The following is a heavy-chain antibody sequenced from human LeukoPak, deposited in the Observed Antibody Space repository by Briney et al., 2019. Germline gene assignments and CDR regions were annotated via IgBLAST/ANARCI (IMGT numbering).Heavy chain of an antibody. J-gene: IGHJ5*02. CDR3: ARDVGGWFDP. CDR2: IYYSGST. D-gene: IGHD3-10*01. V-gene: IGHV4-59*01. Sequence: SETLSLTCTVSGGSISSYYWSWIRQPPGKGLEWIGYIYYSGSTNYNPSLKSRVTISVDTSKNQFSLKLSSVTAADTAVYYCARDVGGWFDPWGQGTLVTVSS. CDR1: GGSISSYY.